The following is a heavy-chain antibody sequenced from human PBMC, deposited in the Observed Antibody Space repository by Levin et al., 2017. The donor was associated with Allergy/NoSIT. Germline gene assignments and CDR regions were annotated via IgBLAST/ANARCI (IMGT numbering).Heavy chain of an antibody. CDR3: AMGLLCTNGVCYRPPAIDY. J-gene: IGHJ4*02. Sequence: ASVKVSCKASGYTFTSYGISWVRQAPGQGLEWMGWISAYNGNTNYAQKLQGRVTMTTDTSTSTAYMELRSLRSDDTAVYYCAMGLLCTNGVCYRPPAIDYWGQGTLVTVSS. CDR2: ISAYNGNT. CDR1: GYTFTSYG. V-gene: IGHV1-18*01. D-gene: IGHD2-8*01.